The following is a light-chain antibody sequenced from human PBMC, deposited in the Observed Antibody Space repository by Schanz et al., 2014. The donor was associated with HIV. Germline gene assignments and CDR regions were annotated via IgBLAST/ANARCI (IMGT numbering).Light chain of an antibody. CDR3: AAWDDSLNGVI. CDR1: SSDVGSYNY. CDR2: DVT. Sequence: QSVLTQPRSVSGSPGQSVTISCTGTSSDVGSYNYVSWYQQRPGKAPKLMIYDVTKRPSGVPDRFSGSKSGNTASLTISGLQAEDEADYCCAAWDDSLNGVIFGGGTKLTVL. V-gene: IGLV2-11*01. J-gene: IGLJ2*01.